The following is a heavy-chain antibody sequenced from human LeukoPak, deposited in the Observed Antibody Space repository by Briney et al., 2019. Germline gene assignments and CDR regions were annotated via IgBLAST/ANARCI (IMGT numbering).Heavy chain of an antibody. Sequence: GRSLRLSCAASGFTFDDYAMHWVRQAPGKGLEWVSGISWNSGSIGYADSVKGRFTISRDNAKNSLYLQMNSLRAEDTALYYCAKDLGEAVAGTGFDYWGQGTLVTVSS. J-gene: IGHJ4*02. CDR2: ISWNSGSI. V-gene: IGHV3-9*01. CDR1: GFTFDDYA. CDR3: AKDLGEAVAGTGFDY. D-gene: IGHD6-19*01.